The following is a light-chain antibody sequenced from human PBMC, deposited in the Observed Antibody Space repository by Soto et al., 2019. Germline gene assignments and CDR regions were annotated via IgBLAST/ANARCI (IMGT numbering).Light chain of an antibody. CDR3: QQYNSYPIT. Sequence: DIQRTQSPSTLSGSVGDTPTIACRASQTISSWLAWYQQKPGKAPKLLIYKASTLKSGVPSRFSGSGSGTEFTLTISSLQPDDFATYYCQQYNSYPITFGQGTRLEIK. J-gene: IGKJ5*01. CDR2: KAS. CDR1: QTISSW. V-gene: IGKV1-5*03.